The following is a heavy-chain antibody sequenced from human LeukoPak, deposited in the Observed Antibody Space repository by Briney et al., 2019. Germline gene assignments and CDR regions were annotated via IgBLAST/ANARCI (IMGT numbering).Heavy chain of an antibody. V-gene: IGHV1-18*01. CDR1: GYTFTSYG. J-gene: IGHJ4*02. D-gene: IGHD5-18*01. Sequence: ASVKVSCKTSGYTFTSYGVSWVRQAPGQRPEWMGWISTYNYNTYFAQKFRGRVTLTKDTSTSTVYMELRNLRSDDSAIYYCARQVDTTMALPDYWGQGTLVTVSS. CDR3: ARQVDTTMALPDY. CDR2: ISTYNYNT.